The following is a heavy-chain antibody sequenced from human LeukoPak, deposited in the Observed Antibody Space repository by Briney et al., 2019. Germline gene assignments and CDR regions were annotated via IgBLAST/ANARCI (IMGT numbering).Heavy chain of an antibody. CDR2: IVVGSGNT. CDR3: AAQLEPSYYYGMDV. CDR1: GFTFTSSA. D-gene: IGHD1-1*01. V-gene: IGHV1-58*02. J-gene: IGHJ6*02. Sequence: ASVKVSCKASGFTFTSSAMQWVRQARGQRLEWIGWIVVGSGNTNYAQKFQERVTITRDMSTSTAYMELSSLRSEDTAVYYCAAQLEPSYYYGMDVWGQGTTVTVSS.